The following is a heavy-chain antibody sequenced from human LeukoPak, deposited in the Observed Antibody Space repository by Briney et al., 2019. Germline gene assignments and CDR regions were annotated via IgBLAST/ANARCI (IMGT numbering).Heavy chain of an antibody. J-gene: IGHJ6*02. CDR3: ARGLGEAYYYGIDV. Sequence: GESLKISCQGSGYSFTSNWIGWVHQMPGKGLEWMGIIYPDDSDTRYSPSFQGQVTISADESIKTAYLQWSSLKASDTAMYYCARGLGEAYYYGIDVWGQGTTVTVSS. CDR2: IYPDDSDT. CDR1: GYSFTSNW. V-gene: IGHV5-51*07. D-gene: IGHD3-16*01.